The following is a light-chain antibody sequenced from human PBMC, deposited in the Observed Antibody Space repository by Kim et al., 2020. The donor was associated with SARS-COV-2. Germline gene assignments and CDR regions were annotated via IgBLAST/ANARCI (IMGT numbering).Light chain of an antibody. Sequence: QPVLTQPPSASGTPGQRVTIPCSGSSSNIGANTANWYQQLPGTAPKLLIHSDNQRPSGVPDRFSGSKSGTSASLAIRGLQSEDEADYYCAAWDDSLNVVLFGGGTQLTVL. CDR3: AAWDDSLNVVL. J-gene: IGLJ2*01. V-gene: IGLV1-44*01. CDR1: SSNIGANT. CDR2: SDN.